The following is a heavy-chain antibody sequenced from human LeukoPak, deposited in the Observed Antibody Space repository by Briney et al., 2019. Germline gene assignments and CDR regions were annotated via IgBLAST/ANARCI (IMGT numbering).Heavy chain of an antibody. CDR2: IRYDGSNK. D-gene: IGHD3-10*01. J-gene: IGHJ4*02. Sequence: GGSLRLSCAASGFTFSSYGMHWVRQAPGKGLEWVAFIRYDGSNKYYADSVKGRFTISRDNSKNTLYLQMNSLSADDTAVYYCAKVAHYDGSGSYYEYYFDYWGQGAMVTVSS. V-gene: IGHV3-30*02. CDR3: AKVAHYDGSGSYYEYYFDY. CDR1: GFTFSSYG.